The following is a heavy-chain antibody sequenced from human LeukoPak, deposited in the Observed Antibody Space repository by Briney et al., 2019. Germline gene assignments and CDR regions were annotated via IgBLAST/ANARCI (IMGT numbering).Heavy chain of an antibody. CDR2: INGDESST. CDR3: AGKIPDIVVVPAARSVQVYYYYYMDV. Sequence: PGGSLRLSCAASAFTFNTYWMHWVRQVPGRGLEWVSRINGDESSTNYADSVKGRFTISRDNAKDTLYLHMNSLTAEDTAVYYCAGKIPDIVVVPAARSVQVYYYYYMDVWGKGTTVTVSS. D-gene: IGHD2-2*01. V-gene: IGHV3-74*01. J-gene: IGHJ6*03. CDR1: AFTFNTYW.